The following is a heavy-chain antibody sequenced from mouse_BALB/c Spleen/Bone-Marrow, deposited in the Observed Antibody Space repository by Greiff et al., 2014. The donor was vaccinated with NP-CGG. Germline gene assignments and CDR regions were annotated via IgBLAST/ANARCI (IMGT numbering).Heavy chain of an antibody. V-gene: IGHV5-9-3*01. CDR3: ARYYGSSYDY. CDR2: ISSGGNYT. J-gene: IGHJ2*01. Sequence: EVKLMESGGGLVKPGGSLKLSCAASGFTFSSYAMSWVRQTPEKRLEWAATISSGGNYTYYPDSVKGRFTISRDNAKNTLYLQMSSLRSEDTAMYYCARYYGSSYDYWGQGTTLTVSS. CDR1: GFTFSSYA. D-gene: IGHD1-1*01.